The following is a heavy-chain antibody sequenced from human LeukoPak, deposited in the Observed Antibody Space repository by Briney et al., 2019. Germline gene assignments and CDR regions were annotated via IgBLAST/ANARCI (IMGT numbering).Heavy chain of an antibody. V-gene: IGHV4-4*07. CDR2: IYVTGST. D-gene: IGHD3-16*01. CDR3: ARESGSYLWRSWLNP. CDR1: GASISSYY. J-gene: IGHJ5*02. Sequence: PSETLSLTCTVSGASISSYYWSWIRQPAGKALEWIGRIYVTGSTTYNPSLESRVTMSLDTSKNHFSLKLNSVTAADTAVYYCARESGSYLWRSWLNPWGQGTLVTVSS.